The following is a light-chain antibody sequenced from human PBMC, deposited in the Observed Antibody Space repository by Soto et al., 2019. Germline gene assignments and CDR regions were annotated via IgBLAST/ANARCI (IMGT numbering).Light chain of an antibody. V-gene: IGLV2-14*01. CDR2: EVS. CDR1: SRDVGGYNY. CDR3: SSYTSSSTLV. Sequence: QSALTQPASVSGSPGQSITISCTGTSRDVGGYNYVSWYQQHPGKAPKLMIYEVSNRPSGVSNRLSGSKSGNTASLTISGLQAEDEADYYCSSYTSSSTLVFGTGTKVTVL. J-gene: IGLJ1*01.